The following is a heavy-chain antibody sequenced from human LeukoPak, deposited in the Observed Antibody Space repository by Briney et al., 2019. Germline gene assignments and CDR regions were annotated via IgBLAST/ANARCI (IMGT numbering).Heavy chain of an antibody. Sequence: TGGSLRLSCAASGFTFSSYDMHWVRQATGKGLEWVSAIGTAGDTYYPGSVKGRFTISRENAKNSSYLQMNSLRAEDTAVYYCARVGAHYGMDVWGQGTTVTVSS. J-gene: IGHJ6*02. D-gene: IGHD3-10*01. CDR3: ARVGAHYGMDV. V-gene: IGHV3-13*01. CDR1: GFTFSSYD. CDR2: IGTAGDT.